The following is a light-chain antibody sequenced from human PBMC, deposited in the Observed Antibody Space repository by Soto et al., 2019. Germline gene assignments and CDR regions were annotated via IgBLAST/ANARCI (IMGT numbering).Light chain of an antibody. CDR1: QSVSSN. V-gene: IGKV3-15*01. CDR2: GAS. J-gene: IGKJ4*01. CDR3: QQYNNWPPLT. Sequence: EIVMTQSPATLSVSPGERATLSCRASQSVSSNLAWYQQKPGQAPRLLIYGASTRATGIPARFSGSGSATELTLTLSRLQSEDFAVYYCQQYNNWPPLTFGGGTKVEIK.